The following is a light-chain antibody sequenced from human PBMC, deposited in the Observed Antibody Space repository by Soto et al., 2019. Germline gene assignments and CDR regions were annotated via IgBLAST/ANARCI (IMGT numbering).Light chain of an antibody. CDR2: DVS. V-gene: IGLV2-14*01. J-gene: IGLJ1*01. CDR3: SSYTSSIPYV. CDR1: SSDVGGYHY. Sequence: QSALTQPASVSGSPGQSITISCTGTSSDVGGYHYVSWYQQYPGKAPKVMIYDVSNRPSGVSNRFSGSKSGTTASLTISGLQAEDEADYYCSSYTSSIPYVLGTGTKLTVL.